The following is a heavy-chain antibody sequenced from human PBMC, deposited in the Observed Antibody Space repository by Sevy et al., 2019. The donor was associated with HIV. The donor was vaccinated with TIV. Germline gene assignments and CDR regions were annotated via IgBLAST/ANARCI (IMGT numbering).Heavy chain of an antibody. V-gene: IGHV3-23*01. J-gene: IGHJ3*02. CDR1: GFTFSNYA. CDR2: INGRAGST. D-gene: IGHD6-13*01. CDR3: AKEMGSSWYCALHI. Sequence: GGSLRLSCAASGFTFSNYAISWVRQAPGKGLEWVSNINGRAGSTYYADSVKGRFAISRDNSRNTVYLEMNSLRVEDTAVYYCAKEMGSSWYCALHIWGQGTMVTVSS.